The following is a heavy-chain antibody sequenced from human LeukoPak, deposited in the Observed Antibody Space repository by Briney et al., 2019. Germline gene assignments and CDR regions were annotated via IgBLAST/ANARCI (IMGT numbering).Heavy chain of an antibody. J-gene: IGHJ4*02. D-gene: IGHD3-3*01. Sequence: SVKVSCMASGGTFVSYTISWVRQAPGQGLEWMGRIIPILGIANYAQKFQGRVTITADKSTSTAYMELSSLTSEDTAVYYCARGFRYDFWSGYYLFDYWGQGTLVTVSS. V-gene: IGHV1-69*02. CDR2: IIPILGIA. CDR3: ARGFRYDFWSGYYLFDY. CDR1: GGTFVSYT.